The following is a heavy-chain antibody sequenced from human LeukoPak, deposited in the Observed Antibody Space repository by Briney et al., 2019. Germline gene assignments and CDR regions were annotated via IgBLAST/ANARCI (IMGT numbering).Heavy chain of an antibody. CDR1: GYTFTGYY. V-gene: IGHV1-2*02. Sequence: ASVKVSCKASGYTFTGYYMHWVRQAPGQGLEWMGWINPNSGGTNYAQKFQGRVTMTRDTSISTAYMELSSLRSEDTAVYYCARDAKVYGGKNWFDPWGQGTLVTVSS. J-gene: IGHJ5*02. D-gene: IGHD4-23*01. CDR2: INPNSGGT. CDR3: ARDAKVYGGKNWFDP.